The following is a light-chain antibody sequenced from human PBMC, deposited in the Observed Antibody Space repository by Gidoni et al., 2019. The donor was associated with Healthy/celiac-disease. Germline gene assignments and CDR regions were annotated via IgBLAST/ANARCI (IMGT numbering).Light chain of an antibody. CDR1: QSVSSY. J-gene: IGKJ3*01. CDR2: DAS. V-gene: IGKV3-11*01. Sequence: ATLSCRASQSVSSYLAWYQQKPGQAPRLLIYDASNRATGIPARFRCSGSGTDFTLTISSLEPEDFAVYYCQQRSNWPGTFGPGTKVDIK. CDR3: QQRSNWPGT.